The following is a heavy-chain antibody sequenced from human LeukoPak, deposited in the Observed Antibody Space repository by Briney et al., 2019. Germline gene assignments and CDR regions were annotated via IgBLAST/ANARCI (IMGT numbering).Heavy chain of an antibody. Sequence: GGSLRLSCEAYGFTFNSHAMSWVRQAPGKGLEWVSAISGSGGSTYYADSVKGRFTISRDNSKNTLYLQMNSLRAEDTAVYYCAKACYYDSSGYYFFDYWGQGTLVTVSS. CDR1: GFTFNSHA. CDR3: AKACYYDSSGYYFFDY. D-gene: IGHD3-22*01. V-gene: IGHV3-23*01. J-gene: IGHJ4*02. CDR2: ISGSGGST.